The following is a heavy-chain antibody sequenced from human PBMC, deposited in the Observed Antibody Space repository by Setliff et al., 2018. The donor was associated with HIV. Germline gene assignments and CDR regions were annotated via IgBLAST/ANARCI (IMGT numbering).Heavy chain of an antibody. CDR3: ARYKCINFACVGFDI. Sequence: SETLSLTCTVSRDSINGHWWSWIRQPPGKGLEWTGSIHYSGITHYNPPLKSRLTMSVDTSKNQVSLKLTSVTAADTAVYYCARYKCINFACVGFDIWGQGTVVTVSS. J-gene: IGHJ3*02. CDR2: IHYSGIT. CDR1: RDSINGHW. D-gene: IGHD3-9*01. V-gene: IGHV4-59*11.